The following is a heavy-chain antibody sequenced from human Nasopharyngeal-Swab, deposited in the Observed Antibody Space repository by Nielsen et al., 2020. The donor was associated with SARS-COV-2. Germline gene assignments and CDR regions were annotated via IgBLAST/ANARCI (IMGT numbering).Heavy chain of an antibody. Sequence: WIRQPPGKGLEWVSVISGSGGSTYCADSVKGRFTISRDNSKNTLYLQMNSLRAEDTAVYYCARYDDYYDSSGYAYWGQGTLVTVSS. J-gene: IGHJ4*02. V-gene: IGHV3-23*01. CDR2: ISGSGGST. CDR3: ARYDDYYDSSGYAY. D-gene: IGHD3-22*01.